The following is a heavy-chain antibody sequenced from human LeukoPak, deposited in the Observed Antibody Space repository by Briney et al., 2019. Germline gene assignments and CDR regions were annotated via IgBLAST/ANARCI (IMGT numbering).Heavy chain of an antibody. V-gene: IGHV3-30*02. Sequence: GGSLRLSCAAPGITFSRFGMHWLRQAPGKGLEWVAFIWYDGSNKFYTDSVKGRFTISRDNSKNTLYLQMNSLRAEDTGVYHCARDHSLDYGNWFHPWGQGTLVTVSS. J-gene: IGHJ5*02. CDR3: ARDHSLDYGNWFHP. D-gene: IGHD4-17*01. CDR2: IWYDGSNK. CDR1: GITFSRFG.